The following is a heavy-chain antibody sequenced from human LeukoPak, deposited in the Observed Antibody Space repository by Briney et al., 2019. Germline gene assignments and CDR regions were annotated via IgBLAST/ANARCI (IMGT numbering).Heavy chain of an antibody. CDR3: AREFGLYYDSSGYYYDY. CDR1: GYTFTSYG. V-gene: IGHV1-18*01. CDR2: ISAYNGNT. Sequence: ASVKVSCKASGYTFTSYGISWVRQAPGQGLEWMGWISAYNGNTNYAQKLQGRVTMTTDTSTSTAYMELRSLRSDDTAVYYCAREFGLYYDSSGYYYDYWGQGTLVTVSS. D-gene: IGHD3-22*01. J-gene: IGHJ4*02.